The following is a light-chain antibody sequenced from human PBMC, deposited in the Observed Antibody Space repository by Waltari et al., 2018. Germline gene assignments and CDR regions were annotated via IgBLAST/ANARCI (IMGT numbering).Light chain of an antibody. J-gene: IGKJ2*01. Sequence: DIQMTQSPSTLYASIGDRVTITCRASQRMTIWLAWYQQKPGKAAKLLIYKASTLEGGVPSRFSGSGAGTEFTLTISSLQPDDFATYHCQQYNSYPYTFGQGTKLEIK. CDR2: KAS. CDR1: QRMTIW. V-gene: IGKV1-5*03. CDR3: QQYNSYPYT.